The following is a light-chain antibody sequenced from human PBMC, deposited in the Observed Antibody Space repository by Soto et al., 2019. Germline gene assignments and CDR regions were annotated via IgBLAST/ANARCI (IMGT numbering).Light chain of an antibody. CDR3: QQYNNWPFT. Sequence: EIVMTQSPATLSVSPGERATLSCRASQSVSSNLAWYQKNPGQAPRLLIYGASTRATGIPARFSGSGSGTEFTLTISSLQSEDFAVYYCQQYNNWPFTFGHGTKVDIK. V-gene: IGKV3-15*01. CDR1: QSVSSN. J-gene: IGKJ3*01. CDR2: GAS.